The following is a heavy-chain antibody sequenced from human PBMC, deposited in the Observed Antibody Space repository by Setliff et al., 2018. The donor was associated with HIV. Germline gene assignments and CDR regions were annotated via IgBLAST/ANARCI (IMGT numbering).Heavy chain of an antibody. CDR3: ARDMFEIWERSLAKGDEFDP. D-gene: IGHD3-10*02. J-gene: IGHJ5*02. Sequence: ASVKVSCKASGYTFIGHYIHWVRQAPGQGLEWMGWINPNSGDTKYAQKFQDRVSLTRDTSLSTAYMELSSLTSDDTAIYYCARDMFEIWERSLAKGDEFDPWGQGSPVT. CDR2: INPNSGDT. CDR1: GYTFIGHY. V-gene: IGHV1-2*02.